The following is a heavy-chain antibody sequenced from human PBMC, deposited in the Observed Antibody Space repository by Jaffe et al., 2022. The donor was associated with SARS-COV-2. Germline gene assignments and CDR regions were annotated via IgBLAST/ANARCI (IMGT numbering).Heavy chain of an antibody. CDR1: GFNFSTYE. D-gene: IGHD5-12*01. J-gene: IGHJ4*02. V-gene: IGHV3-48*03. CDR2: ISSSGNTF. Sequence: EVLLVESGGGLVQPGGSLRLSCAASGFNFSTYEFNWVRQAPGKGLEWVSYISSSGNTFYSADSVRGRFTISRDDAKNSLYLQMNSLRAEDTAIYYCARIMELVATSDYWGQGTLVTVSS. CDR3: ARIMELVATSDY.